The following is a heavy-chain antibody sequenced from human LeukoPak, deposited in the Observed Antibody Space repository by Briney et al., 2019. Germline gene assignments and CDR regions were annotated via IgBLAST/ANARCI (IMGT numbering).Heavy chain of an antibody. J-gene: IGHJ3*02. CDR1: GYTFTGYY. D-gene: IGHD6-13*01. V-gene: IGHV1-2*02. CDR3: ARRQLVREGDAFDI. CDR2: INPNSGGT. Sequence: ASVKVSCKASGYTFTGYYMHWVRQAPGQGLEWMGWINPNSGGTNYAQKFQGRVTMTRDTSISTAYMELSRLRSDDTAVYYCARRQLVREGDAFDIWGQGTMVTVSS.